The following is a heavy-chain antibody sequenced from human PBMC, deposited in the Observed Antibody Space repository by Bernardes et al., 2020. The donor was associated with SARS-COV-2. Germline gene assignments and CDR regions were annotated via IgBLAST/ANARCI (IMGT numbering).Heavy chain of an antibody. Sequence: GGSLRLSCAASGFTFRIFSMNWVRQAPGKGLEWVSYISSSSSAIYYPDSVKGRFTISRDNAKNSLYLQMNSLRAEDTAVYYCAKERTHDDYGDAFDIWGQGTMVTVSS. J-gene: IGHJ3*02. D-gene: IGHD4-17*01. V-gene: IGHV3-48*01. CDR1: GFTFRIFS. CDR2: ISSSSSAI. CDR3: AKERTHDDYGDAFDI.